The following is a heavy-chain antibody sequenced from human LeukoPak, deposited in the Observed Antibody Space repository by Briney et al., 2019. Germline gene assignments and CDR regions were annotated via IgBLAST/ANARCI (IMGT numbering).Heavy chain of an antibody. D-gene: IGHD2-21*02. Sequence: GGSLRLSCAASGFPVNKYEIHWVRQAPGKGLEWISYVDAGATSTNYADSVWGRFTLSRDNAQNSVHLQMNSLRDEDTAVYYCVRGRLLRSTKYCDSWGQGALVTVSS. CDR3: VRGRLLRSTKYCDS. CDR2: VDAGATST. J-gene: IGHJ4*02. V-gene: IGHV3-48*03. CDR1: GFPVNKYE.